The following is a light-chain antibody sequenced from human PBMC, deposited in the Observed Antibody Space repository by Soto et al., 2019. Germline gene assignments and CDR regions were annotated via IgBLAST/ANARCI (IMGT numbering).Light chain of an antibody. Sequence: QSALTQPASVSGSPGQSITISCTGTSSDVGAHNFVSWYQQHPGKAPKLMIYEVSNRPSGVPDRFSGSKSGNTASLTISGLQTEDEADYYCCSYARTYRLMIFGEGTKLTVL. CDR1: SSDVGAHNF. CDR2: EVS. J-gene: IGLJ2*01. CDR3: CSYARTYRLMI. V-gene: IGLV2-14*01.